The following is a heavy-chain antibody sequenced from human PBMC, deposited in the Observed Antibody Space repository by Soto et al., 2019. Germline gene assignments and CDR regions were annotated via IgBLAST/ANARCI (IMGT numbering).Heavy chain of an antibody. Sequence: QVQLVESGGGVVQPGRSLRLSCAASGFTFSSYAMHWVRQAPGKGLEWVAVISYDGSNKYYAYSVKGRFTISRDNSKNTLYRQINSLRAEDTAVYYCARDKAPYSSGWHNRHFDYWGQGTLVTVSS. CDR1: GFTFSSYA. V-gene: IGHV3-30-3*01. CDR2: ISYDGSNK. D-gene: IGHD6-19*01. J-gene: IGHJ4*02. CDR3: ARDKAPYSSGWHNRHFDY.